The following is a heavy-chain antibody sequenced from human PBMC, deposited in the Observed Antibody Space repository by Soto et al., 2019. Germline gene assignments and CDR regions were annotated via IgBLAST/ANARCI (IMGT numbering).Heavy chain of an antibody. CDR3: AREWGYYCDSSGYYYGDFDY. CDR2: ISAYNGNT. Sequence: VASVKVSCKASGYTFTSYGISWVRQAPGQGLEWMGWISAYNGNTNYAQKLQGRVTMTTDTSTSTAYMELRSLRSDDTAVYYCAREWGYYCDSSGYYYGDFDYWGQGNLVTVSS. D-gene: IGHD3-22*01. V-gene: IGHV1-18*04. J-gene: IGHJ4*02. CDR1: GYTFTSYG.